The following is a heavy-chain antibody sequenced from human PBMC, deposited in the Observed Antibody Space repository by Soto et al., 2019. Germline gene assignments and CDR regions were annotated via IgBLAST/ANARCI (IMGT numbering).Heavy chain of an antibody. CDR3: ARGVKRDYYGSGSYFYYYYYYMDV. D-gene: IGHD3-10*01. CDR1: GGSFSGYY. Sequence: LSLTCAVYGGSFSGYYWSCIRQPPGKGLEWIGEINHSGSTNYNPSLKSRVTISVDTSKNQFSLKLSSVTAADTAVYYCARGVKRDYYGSGSYFYYYYYYMDVWGKGTTVTVSS. CDR2: INHSGST. V-gene: IGHV4-34*01. J-gene: IGHJ6*03.